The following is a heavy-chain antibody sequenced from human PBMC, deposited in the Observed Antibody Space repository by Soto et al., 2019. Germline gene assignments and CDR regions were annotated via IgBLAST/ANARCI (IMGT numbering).Heavy chain of an antibody. CDR1: GGSISSYY. CDR2: IYYSGST. D-gene: IGHD6-13*01. CDR3: ARDFRIAGFDP. J-gene: IGHJ5*02. V-gene: IGHV4-59*01. Sequence: LETLPLTCTVSGGSISSYYWSWIRQPPGKGLEWIGYIYYSGSTNYNPSLKSRVTISVDTSKNQFSLKLSSVTAADTAVYYCARDFRIAGFDPWGQGTLVTVSS.